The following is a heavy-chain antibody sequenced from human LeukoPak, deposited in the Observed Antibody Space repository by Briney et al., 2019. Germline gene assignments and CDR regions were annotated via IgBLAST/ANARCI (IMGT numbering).Heavy chain of an antibody. Sequence: GGSLRLSCAASGFTFSSYEMNWVRQAPGKGREWVSYISSSGSTIYYADSVKGRFTISRDNSKNTLYLQMNSLRAEDTAVYYCAKDLERYSSSWSDYWGPGTLVTVSS. J-gene: IGHJ4*02. V-gene: IGHV3-48*03. CDR3: AKDLERYSSSWSDY. CDR1: GFTFSSYE. CDR2: ISSSGSTI. D-gene: IGHD6-13*01.